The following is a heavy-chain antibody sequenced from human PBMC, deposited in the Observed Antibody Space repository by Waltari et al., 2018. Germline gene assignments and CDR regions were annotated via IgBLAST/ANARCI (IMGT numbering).Heavy chain of an antibody. Sequence: QVQLQQWGAGLLKPSETLSLTCAVYGGSLTGYYWTWIRQPPGKGLEWIGEINHSGSTNDKSPLKSRGTISVDTSKSQFSLKLTSVTAADTAVYYCVRVWSTSTWFGRLDRLDPWGQGTLVTVHS. CDR3: VRVWSTSTWFGRLDRLDP. J-gene: IGHJ5*02. D-gene: IGHD3-10*01. V-gene: IGHV4-34*01. CDR2: INHSGST. CDR1: GGSLTGYY.